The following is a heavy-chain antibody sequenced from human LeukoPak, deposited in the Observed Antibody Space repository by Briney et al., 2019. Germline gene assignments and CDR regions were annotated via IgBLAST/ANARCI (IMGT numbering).Heavy chain of an antibody. CDR3: ARDRAAAGKPFDY. CDR1: GYTFTSYY. CDR2: INPSGGST. V-gene: IGHV1-46*01. D-gene: IGHD6-13*01. J-gene: IGHJ4*02. Sequence: ASVKVSCKASGYTFTSYYMHWVRQAPAQGLEWMGIINPSGGSTSNAQKFQGRVTMTRDTSTSTVYMELSSLRSEDTAVYYCARDRAAAGKPFDYWGQGTLVTVSS.